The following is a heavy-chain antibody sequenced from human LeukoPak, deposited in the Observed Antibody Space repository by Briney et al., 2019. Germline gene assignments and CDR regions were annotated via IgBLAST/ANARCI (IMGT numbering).Heavy chain of an antibody. J-gene: IGHJ5*02. D-gene: IGHD1-20*01. CDR3: AREVLYNWNRVAGFDP. CDR1: GYTFTSYG. CDR2: ISAYNGNT. Sequence: ASVKVSCKASGYTFTSYGISWVRQAPGQGLEWMGWISAYNGNTNYAQKLQGRVTMTTDTSTSTAYMELSSLRSEDTAVYYCAREVLYNWNRVAGFDPWGQGTLVTVSS. V-gene: IGHV1-18*01.